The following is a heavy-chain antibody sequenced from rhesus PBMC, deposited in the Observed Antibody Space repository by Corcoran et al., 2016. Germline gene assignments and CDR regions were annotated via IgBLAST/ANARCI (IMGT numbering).Heavy chain of an antibody. CDR3: ARVGSSWSEWDTVGTEWYFDL. Sequence: QVQLQESGPGLVKPSETLSLTCAVSGYSISSGYYWGWIRQPPGKGLEWIGRIYGSGGSNYLNPSLKSRVTLSVDTSKNQFSLKLSSVTAADTAVYYCARVGSSWSEWDTVGTEWYFDLWGLGTPITISS. J-gene: IGHJ2*01. V-gene: IGHV4S14*01. CDR2: IYGSGGSN. D-gene: IGHD5-42*01. CDR1: GYSISSGYY.